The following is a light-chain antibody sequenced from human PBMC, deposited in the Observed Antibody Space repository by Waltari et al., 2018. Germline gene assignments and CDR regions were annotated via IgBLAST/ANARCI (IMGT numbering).Light chain of an antibody. CDR2: DAA. J-gene: IGKJ2*01. CDR3: QRHDNLSYT. V-gene: IGKV1-33*01. CDR1: RDISNN. Sequence: DIQMTQSPSSLSASVGDRVTITCQASRDISNNLNWYQQQPGRAPKLLIYDAAKLETGVPSRFSGSGSGTHFTFTISNLQPEDIATYYCQRHDNLSYTFGQGTKLVIK.